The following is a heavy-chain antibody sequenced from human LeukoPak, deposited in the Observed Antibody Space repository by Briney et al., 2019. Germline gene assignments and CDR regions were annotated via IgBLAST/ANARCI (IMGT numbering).Heavy chain of an antibody. J-gene: IGHJ5*02. V-gene: IGHV5-51*01. CDR2: IYPGDSDT. D-gene: IGHD2-15*01. CDR1: GYSFTSYW. CDR3: ARLVLSAYSGWFDP. Sequence: GESLKISCKGSGYSFTSYWIGWVRQMPGKGLEWMGLIYPGDSDTRYSPSVQGQVTISADKSLSTAYLQWSSLKASDTAMYYCARLVLSAYSGWFDPWGQGTLVTVSS.